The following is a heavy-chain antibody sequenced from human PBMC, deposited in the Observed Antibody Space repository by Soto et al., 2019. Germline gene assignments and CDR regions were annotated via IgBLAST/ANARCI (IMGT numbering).Heavy chain of an antibody. CDR3: ARDRQPDGIWTFDY. V-gene: IGHV3-23*01. CDR1: GFTFSSYA. Sequence: PGGSLRLSCAASGFTFSSYAMSWVRQAPGKGLEWDSAITASGDSTYYADSVTGRFTISRDNSKNIMYLQMNSLRVEDTALYYCARDRQPDGIWTFDYWGRGTLVTVSS. CDR2: ITASGDST. D-gene: IGHD1-1*01. J-gene: IGHJ4*02.